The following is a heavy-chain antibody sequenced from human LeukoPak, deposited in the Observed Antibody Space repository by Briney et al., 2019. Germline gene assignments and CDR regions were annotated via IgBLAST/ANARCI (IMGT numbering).Heavy chain of an antibody. D-gene: IGHD3-10*01. J-gene: IGHJ4*02. Sequence: SETLSLTCTVSGGSISSGGYYWSWIRQPPGKGLEWIGYIYHSGSTYYNPSLKSRVTISVDTSKNQFSLKLSSVTAADTAVYYCAREKWFGESKYDYWGQGTLVTVSS. CDR2: IYHSGST. CDR3: AREKWFGESKYDY. V-gene: IGHV4-30-2*01. CDR1: GGSISSGGYY.